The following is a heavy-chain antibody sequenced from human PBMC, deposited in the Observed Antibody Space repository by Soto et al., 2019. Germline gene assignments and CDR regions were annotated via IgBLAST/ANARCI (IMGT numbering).Heavy chain of an antibody. CDR2: ITSSGLSV. CDR1: GFTFSDYY. J-gene: IGHJ5*02. Sequence: PGGSVRLSCAASGFTFSDYYMAWIRQTPGRGLEWVSYITSSGLSVHYADSVKGRFTTSRDNAKNSLYLQMNSLTVEDSARYYCARVSRGSSWTGNSSDPPGQGTLVTVSS. V-gene: IGHV3-11*01. D-gene: IGHD6-13*01. CDR3: ARVSRGSSWTGNSSDP.